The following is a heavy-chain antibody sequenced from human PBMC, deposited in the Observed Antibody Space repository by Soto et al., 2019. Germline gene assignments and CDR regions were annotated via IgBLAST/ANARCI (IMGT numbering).Heavy chain of an antibody. D-gene: IGHD2-15*01. CDR2: IDWDDDK. CDR1: GFSLRTSGMC. J-gene: IGHJ5*02. Sequence: SGPTLVNPTQTLTLTCTFSGFSLRTSGMCVSWIRQPPGKALEWLARIDWDDDKYYSTSLKTRLTISKDTSKNQVVLKMTNMDPLDTATYYCVRGGTYNWFDPWGQGTLVTVSS. CDR3: VRGGTYNWFDP. V-gene: IGHV2-70*11.